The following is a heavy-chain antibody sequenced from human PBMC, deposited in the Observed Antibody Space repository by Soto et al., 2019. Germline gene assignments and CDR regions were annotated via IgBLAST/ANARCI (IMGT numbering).Heavy chain of an antibody. CDR2: ISSSGSTI. Sequence: QVQLVESGGGLVKPGGSLRLSCAASGFTFSDYYMSWIRQAPGKGLEWVSYISSSGSTIYYADSVKGRFTISRDNAKNSLYLQMNSLKTEDTAVYYCTRQYYYDSSGYYSMDYWGQGTLVTVSS. V-gene: IGHV3-11*01. J-gene: IGHJ4*02. CDR1: GFTFSDYY. CDR3: TRQYYYDSSGYYSMDY. D-gene: IGHD3-22*01.